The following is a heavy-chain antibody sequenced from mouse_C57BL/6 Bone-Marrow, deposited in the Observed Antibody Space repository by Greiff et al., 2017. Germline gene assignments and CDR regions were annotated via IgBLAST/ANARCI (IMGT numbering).Heavy chain of an antibody. V-gene: IGHV5-4*03. J-gene: IGHJ4*01. CDR3: ARALYYYAMDY. CDR2: ISDGGSYT. Sequence: EVMLVESGGGLVKPGGSLKLSCAASGFTFSSYAMTWVRQTPETWLEWVATISDGGSYTYYPDNVKGRFTISRDNAKNNLYLQMSHLKSEDTAMYYCARALYYYAMDYWGQGTSVTVSS. CDR1: GFTFSSYA.